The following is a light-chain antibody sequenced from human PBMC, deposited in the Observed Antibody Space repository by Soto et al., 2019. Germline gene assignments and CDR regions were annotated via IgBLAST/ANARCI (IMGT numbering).Light chain of an antibody. CDR1: NRDVGSYNL. CDR3: SSYTTTSTLV. Sequence: QSALTQPASVSGSPGQSITIACTGTNRDVGSYNLVSWYQQRPGEAPKLIISEVRNRPSGISYRFTGSKSGNTASLTISGLQAEDEADYSCSSYTTTSTLVFGGGTQLTVL. CDR2: EVR. V-gene: IGLV2-14*01. J-gene: IGLJ3*02.